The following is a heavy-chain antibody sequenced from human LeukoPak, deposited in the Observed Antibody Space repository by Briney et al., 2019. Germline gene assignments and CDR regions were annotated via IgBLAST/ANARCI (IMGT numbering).Heavy chain of an antibody. CDR2: MNPKSGNT. D-gene: IGHD3-10*01. CDR1: GYTFTSYD. CDR3: ARAYGSRTPPLGY. J-gene: IGHJ4*02. V-gene: IGHV1-8*01. Sequence: ASVKVSCKASGYTFTSYDINWVRQATGQGLEWMGWMNPKSGNTGYAQKFQGRVTMTRNTSISTAYMELSSLRSEDTAVYYCARAYGSRTPPLGYWGQGTLVTVSS.